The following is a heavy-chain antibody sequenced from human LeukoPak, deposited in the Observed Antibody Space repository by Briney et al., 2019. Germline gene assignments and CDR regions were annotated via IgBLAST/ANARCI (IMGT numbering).Heavy chain of an antibody. CDR2: MNPNSGNT. J-gene: IGHJ4*02. D-gene: IGHD3-3*01. Sequence: ASVKVSCKASGYTFTSYGINWVRQATGQGLEWMGWMNPNSGNTGYAQKFQGRVTMTRNTSISTAYMELSSLRSEDTAVYYCARSTLSAIFGVVIDRRFDYWGQGTLATVSS. V-gene: IGHV1-8*01. CDR3: ARSTLSAIFGVVIDRRFDY. CDR1: GYTFTSYG.